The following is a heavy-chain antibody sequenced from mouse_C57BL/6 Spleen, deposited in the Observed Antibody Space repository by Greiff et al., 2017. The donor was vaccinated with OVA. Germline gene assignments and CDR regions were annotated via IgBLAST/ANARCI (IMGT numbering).Heavy chain of an antibody. CDR3: ARDGSTVVATDYYAMDY. J-gene: IGHJ4*01. V-gene: IGHV3-6*01. CDR1: GYSITSGYY. D-gene: IGHD1-1*01. Sequence: DVKLQESGPGLVKPSQSLSLTCSVTGYSITSGYYWNWIRQFPGNKLEWMGYISYDGSNNYNPSLKNRISITRDTSKNQFFLKFNSVTTEDTATYYCARDGSTVVATDYYAMDYWGQGTSVTVSS. CDR2: ISYDGSN.